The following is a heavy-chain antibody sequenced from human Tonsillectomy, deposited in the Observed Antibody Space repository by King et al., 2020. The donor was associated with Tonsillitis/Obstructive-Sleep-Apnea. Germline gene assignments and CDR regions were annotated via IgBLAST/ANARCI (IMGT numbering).Heavy chain of an antibody. CDR2: VHHSGST. V-gene: IGHV4-59*01. Sequence: QLQESGPGLVKPSETLSLNCTVSGDSISTYSWSWIRQPPGKGLEWIGYVHHSGSTNYSPSLKSRILMSVDTSKNQFSLRLISVTAADTAVYYCARLHDDYIWGTYRYSFDSWGQGTLVTVSS. D-gene: IGHD3-16*02. CDR3: ARLHDDYIWGTYRYSFDS. CDR1: GDSISTYS. J-gene: IGHJ4*02.